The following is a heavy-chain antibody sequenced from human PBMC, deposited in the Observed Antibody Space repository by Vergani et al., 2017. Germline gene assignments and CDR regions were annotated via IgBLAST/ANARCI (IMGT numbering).Heavy chain of an antibody. CDR3: AGRTYGTYYYYYYGMDV. Sequence: QVQLQESGPGLVKPSGTLSLTCAVSGGSISSSNWWSWVRQPPGKGLEWIGEIYHSGSTNYNPSLKSRVTISVDKSKNQFSLKLSSVTAADTAVYYCAGRTYGTYYYYYYGMDVWGQGTTVTVSS. CDR2: IYHSGST. CDR1: GGSISSSNW. J-gene: IGHJ6*02. D-gene: IGHD4-17*01. V-gene: IGHV4-4*02.